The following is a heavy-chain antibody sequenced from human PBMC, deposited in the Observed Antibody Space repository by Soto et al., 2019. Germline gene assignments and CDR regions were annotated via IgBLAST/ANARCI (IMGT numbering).Heavy chain of an antibody. V-gene: IGHV4-34*01. D-gene: IGHD3-3*01. CDR3: ATTKWSHNLFGP. J-gene: IGHJ5*02. CDR2: INHSGST. CDR1: GGSFSGYY. Sequence: ASDTLSLTCAVYGGSFSGYYWSWIRQSPGKGLEWIGEINHSGSTNYNPSLKRRVNISVDTSKNQFSLKLTSVTAADTAVYYCATTKWSHNLFGPWGQGPLVSVSS.